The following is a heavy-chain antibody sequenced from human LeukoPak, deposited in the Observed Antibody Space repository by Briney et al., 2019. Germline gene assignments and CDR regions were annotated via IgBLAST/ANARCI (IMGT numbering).Heavy chain of an antibody. D-gene: IGHD5-18*01. J-gene: IGHJ4*02. V-gene: IGHV3-30*03. CDR1: GFTFSSYG. Sequence: GGSLRLSCSPSGFTFSSYGVHGVRQAPGKGREWVAVISYDGSNKYYADSVKGRFTISRDNSKNTPYLQMNSLRAEDTAVYYCARVGIQLWSRGAFDYWGQGTLVTVSS. CDR3: ARVGIQLWSRGAFDY. CDR2: ISYDGSNK.